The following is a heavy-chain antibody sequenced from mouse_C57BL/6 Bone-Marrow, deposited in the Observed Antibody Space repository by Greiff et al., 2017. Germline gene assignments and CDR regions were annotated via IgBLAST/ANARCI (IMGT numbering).Heavy chain of an antibody. CDR3: ARGGITTGFDY. CDR2: IYPRSGNT. J-gene: IGHJ2*01. Sequence: QVQLQQSGAELARPGASVQLSCKASGYTFTSYGISWVKQRPGHGLEWIGEIYPRSGNTYYNEKFKGKATLTADKSSSTAYMELRSLTSEDSAVYFCARGGITTGFDYWGQGTTLTVSA. CDR1: GYTFTSYG. V-gene: IGHV1-81*01. D-gene: IGHD1-1*01.